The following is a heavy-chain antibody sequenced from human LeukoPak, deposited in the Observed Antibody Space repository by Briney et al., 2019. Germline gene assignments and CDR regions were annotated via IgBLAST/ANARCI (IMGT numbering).Heavy chain of an antibody. D-gene: IGHD3-10*01. CDR2: ISSSTGTI. J-gene: IGHJ4*02. Sequence: RGSLRLSCAASGFTFSSYSMNWVRQAPGKGLEWVSYISSSTGTIDYADSVKGRFTISRDNAKNSLYLQMNSLRAEDTAVYYCARDGGSGSYYFEQYYFDYWGQGTLVTVSS. V-gene: IGHV3-48*01. CDR3: ARDGGSGSYYFEQYYFDY. CDR1: GFTFSSYS.